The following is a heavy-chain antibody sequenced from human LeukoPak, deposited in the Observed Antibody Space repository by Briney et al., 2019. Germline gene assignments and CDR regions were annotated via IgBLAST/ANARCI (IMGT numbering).Heavy chain of an antibody. CDR3: AKDPVVFHGGSGWHYFDY. CDR2: ISGRGVST. Sequence: GGSLRLSCAASGFTFSNYAMSGVRQTPGKGLEWVSTISGRGVSTYYGDSVYADSVKGRFTISRDDSKNTLHLQMNSLRAEDTAIYYCAKDPVVFHGGSGWHYFDYWGQGTLVTVSS. V-gene: IGHV3-23*01. D-gene: IGHD6-19*01. J-gene: IGHJ4*02. CDR1: GFTFSNYA.